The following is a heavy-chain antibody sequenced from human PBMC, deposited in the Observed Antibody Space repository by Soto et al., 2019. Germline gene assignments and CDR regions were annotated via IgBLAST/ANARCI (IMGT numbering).Heavy chain of an antibody. CDR2: IWYDGSNK. J-gene: IGHJ3*02. V-gene: IGHV3-33*01. CDR1: GFTFSSYG. Sequence: QVQLVESGGGVVQPGRSLRLSCAASGFTFSSYGMHWVRQAPGKGLEWVAVIWYDGSNKYYADSVKGRFTISRDNSKNTLYLKMNSLRAEDTALYYCERGTLAGLGIWGQGTMVTVSS. D-gene: IGHD6-19*01. CDR3: ERGTLAGLGI.